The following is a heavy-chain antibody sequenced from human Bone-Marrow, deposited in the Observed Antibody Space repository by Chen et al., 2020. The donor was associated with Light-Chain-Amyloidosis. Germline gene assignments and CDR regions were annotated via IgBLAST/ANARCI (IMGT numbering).Heavy chain of an antibody. J-gene: IGHJ4*02. CDR2: IYHSGNS. CDR1: GYSISSGYY. Sequence: QVQLQESGPGLVKPSETLSLTCDVSGYSISSGYYWGWIRQPPGKGLEWIAGIYHSGNSYYNPSLKSRVTISVDTSKNQFSLWLTSVTAADAAVYYCGRYELLVPAYWGQGTLVTVSS. CDR3: GRYELLVPAY. V-gene: IGHV4-38-2*01. D-gene: IGHD3-10*01.